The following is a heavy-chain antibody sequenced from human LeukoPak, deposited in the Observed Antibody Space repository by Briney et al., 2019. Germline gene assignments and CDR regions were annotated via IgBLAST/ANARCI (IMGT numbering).Heavy chain of an antibody. Sequence: SETLSLTCAVYGGSFSGYYWSWIRHPPGEGLEGLGEISHSGSTNYNPSLKSRVTISVDTSKNQFSLKLSSVTAADTAVYYCARVLGYYDFWSGYPLSRNAFDIWGQGTMVTVSS. J-gene: IGHJ3*02. CDR3: ARVLGYYDFWSGYPLSRNAFDI. CDR1: GGSFSGYY. V-gene: IGHV4-34*01. D-gene: IGHD3-3*01. CDR2: ISHSGST.